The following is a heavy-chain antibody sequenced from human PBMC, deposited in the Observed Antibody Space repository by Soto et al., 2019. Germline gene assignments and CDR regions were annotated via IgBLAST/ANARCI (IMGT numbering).Heavy chain of an antibody. CDR3: ARLQAAAGDNDLTFDY. CDR1: GYSFTSYW. CDR2: IDPSDSYT. Sequence: EVQLVQSGAEVKKPGESLRISCKGSGYSFTSYWINWVRQMPGKGLEWMGRIDPSDSYTNYSPSFQGHVTISADKSISTAYLQWSSLKASDTAMHYCARLQAAAGDNDLTFDYWGQGTLVTVSS. V-gene: IGHV5-10-1*01. D-gene: IGHD6-13*01. J-gene: IGHJ4*02.